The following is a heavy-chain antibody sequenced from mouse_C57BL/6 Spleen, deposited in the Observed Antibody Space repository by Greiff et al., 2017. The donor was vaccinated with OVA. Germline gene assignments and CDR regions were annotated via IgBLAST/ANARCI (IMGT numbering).Heavy chain of an antibody. CDR1: GYSITSGYY. Sequence: EVQRVESGPGLVKPSQSLSLTCSVTGYSITSGYYWNWIRQFPGNKLEWMGYISYDGSNNYNPSLKNRISITRDTSKNQFFLKLNSVTTEDTATYYCARDGSRLYFDYWGQGTTLTVSS. J-gene: IGHJ2*01. CDR2: ISYDGSN. CDR3: ARDGSRLYFDY. D-gene: IGHD1-1*01. V-gene: IGHV3-6*01.